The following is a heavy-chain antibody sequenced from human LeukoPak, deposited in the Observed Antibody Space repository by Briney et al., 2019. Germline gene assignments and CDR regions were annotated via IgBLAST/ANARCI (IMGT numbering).Heavy chain of an antibody. V-gene: IGHV3-23*01. CDR3: AKDQVSMRLGVDFDY. Sequence: GGSLRLSCAASGFTFSSYWMHWVRQAPGKGLEWVSAISGSGGSTYYADSVKGRFTISRDNSKNTLYLQTNSLRAEDTAVYYCAKDQVSMRLGVDFDYWGQGTLVTVSS. CDR1: GFTFSSYW. J-gene: IGHJ4*02. CDR2: ISGSGGST. D-gene: IGHD2/OR15-2a*01.